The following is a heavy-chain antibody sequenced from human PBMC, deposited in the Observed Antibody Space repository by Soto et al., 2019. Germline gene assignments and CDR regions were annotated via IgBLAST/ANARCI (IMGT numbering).Heavy chain of an antibody. D-gene: IGHD3-10*01. V-gene: IGHV1-8*01. CDR2: MNPNRGNT. CDR3: ARGTPQGWYGAVY. Sequence: QVQLVQSGAEVKKPGASVKVSCKASGYTFTSYDINWVRQATGQGLEWMGWMNPNRGNTAYAQNFQGRVTMTRNTSISTDYMELSSLRSEDTAVYYWARGTPQGWYGAVYWGQGTLVTVSS. CDR1: GYTFTSYD. J-gene: IGHJ4*02.